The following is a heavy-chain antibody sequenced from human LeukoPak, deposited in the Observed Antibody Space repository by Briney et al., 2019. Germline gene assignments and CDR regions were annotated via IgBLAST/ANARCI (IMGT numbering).Heavy chain of an antibody. D-gene: IGHD2-21*01. CDR2: ISGGGGST. J-gene: IGHJ4*02. CDR3: AKSDLAYCGGDCYSDY. CDR1: GFTFSRYA. Sequence: GGSLRLSYAASGFTFSRYAMTWVRQAPGKGLDWVSGISGGGGSTYYADTVKGRFTISRDNSKNTLYLQMNSLRAEDTAVYYCAKSDLAYCGGDCYSDYWGQGTLVTVSS. V-gene: IGHV3-23*01.